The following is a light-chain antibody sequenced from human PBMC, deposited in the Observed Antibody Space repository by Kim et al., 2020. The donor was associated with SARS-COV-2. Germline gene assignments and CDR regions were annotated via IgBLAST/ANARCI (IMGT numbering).Light chain of an antibody. CDR2: DAS. J-gene: IGKJ4*01. Sequence: WSPGERATLSCRASQSVSTYLAWFQQKPGQAPRLLIYDASNRATGIPARFGGSGSGTDFTLTISSLEPEDFAVYYCQQRSNWPLTFGGGTKVDIK. CDR3: QQRSNWPLT. V-gene: IGKV3-11*01. CDR1: QSVSTY.